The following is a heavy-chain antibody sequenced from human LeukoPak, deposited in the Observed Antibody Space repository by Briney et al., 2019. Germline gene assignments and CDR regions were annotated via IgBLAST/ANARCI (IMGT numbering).Heavy chain of an antibody. J-gene: IGHJ4*02. V-gene: IGHV3-9*01. CDR3: AKDRALRGRGLYYFDY. D-gene: IGHD3-10*01. CDR1: GFTFDDYA. CDR2: ISWNSGSI. Sequence: GRSLRLSCAASGFTFDDYAMHWVRQAPGKGLEWVSGISWNSGSIGYADSMKGRFTISRDNAKNSLYLQMNSLRSEDTALYYCAKDRALRGRGLYYFDYWGQGTLATVSS.